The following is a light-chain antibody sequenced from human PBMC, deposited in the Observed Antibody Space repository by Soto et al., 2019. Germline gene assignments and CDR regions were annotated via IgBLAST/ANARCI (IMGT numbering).Light chain of an antibody. J-gene: IGLJ3*02. V-gene: IGLV2-14*01. CDR3: ISYTSSSTLEV. CDR2: EVS. CDR1: SSDVGGYNY. Sequence: QSALTQPASVSGSPGQSITISCTGTSSDVGGYNYVSWYQQHPGKAPKLMIYEVSNRPSGVSNRFSGSKSGNTAYLTISGLQAEDEADYYCISYTSSSTLEVFGGGTKLTVL.